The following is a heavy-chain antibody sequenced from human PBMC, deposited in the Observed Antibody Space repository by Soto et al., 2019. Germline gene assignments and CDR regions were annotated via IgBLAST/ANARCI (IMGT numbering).Heavy chain of an antibody. Sequence: QVQLQESGPGLVKPSETLSLTCTVSGGSISSYYWSWIRQPPGKGLEWIGYIYYSGSTNYNPSLKSRVTISVDTSKKQISLKLSSVTAADTAVYYCAGGGYYEYFHYWGQGTLVTVSS. J-gene: IGHJ1*01. V-gene: IGHV4-59*01. CDR2: IYYSGST. D-gene: IGHD6-25*01. CDR3: AGGGYYEYFHY. CDR1: GGSISSYY.